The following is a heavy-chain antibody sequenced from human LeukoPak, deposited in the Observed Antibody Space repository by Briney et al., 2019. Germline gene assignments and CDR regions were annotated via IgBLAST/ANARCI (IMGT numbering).Heavy chain of an antibody. Sequence: GGSLRLSCAASGFTVSSNYMSWVRQAPGKGLEWVSVIYSGGSTYYADSAKGRFTISRDNSKHTLYLQMNSLRAEATAVYSCARGSTRIAVAVVWGQGTLVTVSS. CDR3: ARGSTRIAVAVV. CDR1: GFTVSSNY. CDR2: IYSGGST. V-gene: IGHV3-66*02. J-gene: IGHJ4*02. D-gene: IGHD6-19*01.